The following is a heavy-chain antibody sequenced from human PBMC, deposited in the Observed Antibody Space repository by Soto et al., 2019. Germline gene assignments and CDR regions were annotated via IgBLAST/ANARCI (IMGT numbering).Heavy chain of an antibody. Sequence: EVQLLESGGDLVQPGGSLRLSCAASGFTFSSYEMNWVRQAPGKGLEWVSYISSSGSTGYFADSVKSRFTTAKDHAKNALYLQMNSLRAEDAAVYYCARGYGGNSRYYFDYWGPGTLVTVSS. V-gene: IGHV3-48*03. J-gene: IGHJ4*02. CDR3: ARGYGGNSRYYFDY. D-gene: IGHD2-21*02. CDR2: ISSSGSTG. CDR1: GFTFSSYE.